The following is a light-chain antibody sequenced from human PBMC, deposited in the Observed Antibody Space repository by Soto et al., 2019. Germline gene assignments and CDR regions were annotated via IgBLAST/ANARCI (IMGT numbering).Light chain of an antibody. CDR2: SNN. V-gene: IGLV1-47*02. J-gene: IGLJ1*01. CDR3: VSWDDSLSGLV. CDR1: SANIGNNF. Sequence: QSALTQPASVSGTPGQRVTISCSGRSANIGNNFVCWYQQLPGTAPKLLIYSNNQRPSGVPDRFSGSKSGTSASLAISGLRSEDEGDYYCVSWDDSLSGLVFGTGTKVTVL.